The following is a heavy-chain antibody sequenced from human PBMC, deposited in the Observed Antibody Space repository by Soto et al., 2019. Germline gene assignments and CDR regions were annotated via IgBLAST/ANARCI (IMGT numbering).Heavy chain of an antibody. V-gene: IGHV4-39*07. J-gene: IGHJ3*02. CDR3: ARRYGGAFDI. Sequence: SETLSLTCTVSGGSISSSSYYWGWIRQPPGKGLEWIGSIYYSGSTYYNPSLKSRVTISVDTSKNQFSLKLSSVTAADTAVYYCARRYGGAFDIWGQGTMVTVSS. CDR2: IYYSGST. D-gene: IGHD3-10*01. CDR1: GGSISSSSYY.